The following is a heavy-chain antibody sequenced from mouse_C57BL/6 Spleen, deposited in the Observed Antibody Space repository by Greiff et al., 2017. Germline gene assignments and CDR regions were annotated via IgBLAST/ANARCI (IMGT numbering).Heavy chain of an antibody. CDR3: ARQAYGSGPWFAY. Sequence: QVQLQQPGAELVKPGASVKMSCKASGYTFTSYWITWVKQRPGQGLEWIGDIYPGSGSTNYNEKFKSKATLTVDTSSSTAYMQLSSLTSEDSAVDYCARQAYGSGPWFAYWGQGTLVTVSA. J-gene: IGHJ3*01. V-gene: IGHV1-55*01. CDR1: GYTFTSYW. CDR2: IYPGSGST. D-gene: IGHD1-1*01.